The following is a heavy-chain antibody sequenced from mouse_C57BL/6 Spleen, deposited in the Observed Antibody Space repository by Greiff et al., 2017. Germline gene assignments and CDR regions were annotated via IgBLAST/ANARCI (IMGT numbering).Heavy chain of an antibody. CDR3: AGWDTAIDYFDY. Sequence: VQLQQPGAELVKPGASVKLSCKASGYTFTSYWMHWVKQRPGRGLEWIGRIDPTSGGTNYNEKFKSKATMTVDKPSSTAYMQLSGLTSKDSTVYYCAGWDTAIDYFDYWGQGTTLTVAS. V-gene: IGHV1-72*01. CDR1: GYTFTSYW. D-gene: IGHD4-1*01. J-gene: IGHJ2*01. CDR2: IDPTSGGT.